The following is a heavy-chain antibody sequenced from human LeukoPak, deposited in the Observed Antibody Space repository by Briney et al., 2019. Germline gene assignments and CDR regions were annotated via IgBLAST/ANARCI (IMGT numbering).Heavy chain of an antibody. CDR1: GYTLTELS. Sequence: GASVKVSCKVSGYTLTELSMHWVRQAPGKGLEWMGGFDPEDGETIYAQKFQGRVTMTEDTSTDTAYMELSSLRSKDTAVYYCATEFGELSHNWFDPWGQGTLVTVSS. V-gene: IGHV1-24*01. CDR3: ATEFGELSHNWFDP. J-gene: IGHJ5*02. D-gene: IGHD3-10*01. CDR2: FDPEDGET.